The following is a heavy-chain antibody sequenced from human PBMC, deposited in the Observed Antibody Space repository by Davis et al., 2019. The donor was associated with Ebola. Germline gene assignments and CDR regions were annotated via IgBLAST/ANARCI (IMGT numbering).Heavy chain of an antibody. CDR2: ISGSGGGT. J-gene: IGHJ3*02. D-gene: IGHD3-16*01. V-gene: IGHV3-23*01. CDR3: AKRGVGGVIDAFDT. CDR1: GFTFNTYA. Sequence: GESLKISCAASGFTFNTYAMNWVRQVPGKGLEWVSEISGSGGGTYYTDSVKGRFTISRDNSKNTLYLQMDSLRVEDTAVYYCAKRGVGGVIDAFDTWGKGKMVTVFS.